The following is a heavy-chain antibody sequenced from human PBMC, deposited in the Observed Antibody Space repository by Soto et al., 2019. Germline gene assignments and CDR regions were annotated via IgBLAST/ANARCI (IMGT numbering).Heavy chain of an antibody. CDR3: ARAHFSDTSGYYSPTNYCNGMDV. V-gene: IGHV3-30-3*01. D-gene: IGHD3-22*01. CDR1: GSSFTSYA. Sequence: PGGSLRLSCGASGSSFTSYAIHWVRQAPGKGLEWVALISYDGSTTYYADSVKGRFTMSRDNSKNTLYPQMNGLRAEDTAVYRCARAHFSDTSGYYSPTNYCNGMDVWGQGTTVTV. CDR2: ISYDGSTT. J-gene: IGHJ6*02.